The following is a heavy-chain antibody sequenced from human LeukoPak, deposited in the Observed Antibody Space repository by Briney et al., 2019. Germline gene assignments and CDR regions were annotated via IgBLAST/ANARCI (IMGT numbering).Heavy chain of an antibody. CDR3: AKGLFDSSGYSEHFDY. Sequence: AGSLRLSCAASGFSFSSYDMSWVRQAPGKGLEWVSGIRTSGDSTYYADSVKGRFTISRDNSRDTLNLQMNSLRAEDTAVYYCAKGLFDSSGYSEHFDYWGQGTQVTVSS. J-gene: IGHJ4*02. D-gene: IGHD3-22*01. CDR1: GFSFSSYD. V-gene: IGHV3-23*01. CDR2: IRTSGDST.